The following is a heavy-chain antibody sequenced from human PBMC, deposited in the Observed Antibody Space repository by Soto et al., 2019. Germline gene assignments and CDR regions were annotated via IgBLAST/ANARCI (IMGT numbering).Heavy chain of an antibody. J-gene: IGHJ5*02. CDR1: GFTFSNYA. CDR2: ISGSGGST. V-gene: IGHV3-23*01. CDR3: AKVSGPKWGLYENNWFDP. Sequence: PGGSLRLSCAASGFTFSNYAMSWVRQAPGKGLEWVSAISGSGGSTYYADSVKGRFTISRDNSKNTLYLQMNSLRAEDTAVYYCAKVSGPKWGLYENNWFDPWGQGTLVTVSS. D-gene: IGHD2-15*01.